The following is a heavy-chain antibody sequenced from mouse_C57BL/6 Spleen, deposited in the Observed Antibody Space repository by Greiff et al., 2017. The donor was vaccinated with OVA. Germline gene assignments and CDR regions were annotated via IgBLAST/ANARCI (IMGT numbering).Heavy chain of an antibody. D-gene: IGHD2-3*01. V-gene: IGHV1-52*01. CDR3: ARGDDGYYPFAY. CDR1: GYTFSSYW. CDR2: IDPSDSET. Sequence: VQLQQPGAELVRPGSSVKLSCKASGYTFSSYWMHWVKQRPIQGLEWIGNIDPSDSETHYNQKFKDKATLTVDKSSSTAYMQLSSLTSEDSAVYYCARGDDGYYPFAYWGQGTLVTVSA. J-gene: IGHJ3*01.